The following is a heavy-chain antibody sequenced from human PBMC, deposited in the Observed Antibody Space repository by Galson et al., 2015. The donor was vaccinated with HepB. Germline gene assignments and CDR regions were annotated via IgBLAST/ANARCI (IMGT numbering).Heavy chain of an antibody. J-gene: IGHJ4*02. D-gene: IGHD1-26*01. CDR2: TWYDGTNE. CDR3: ATQGGL. Sequence: SLRVSCAASGFRFSSYGMHWVRQPPGKGLEWVAVTWYDGTNENYADSVKGRFTIFRDNSKNTLYLQMNSLRAEDTAVYYCATQGGLWGQGTLVTVFS. CDR1: GFRFSSYG. V-gene: IGHV3-33*01.